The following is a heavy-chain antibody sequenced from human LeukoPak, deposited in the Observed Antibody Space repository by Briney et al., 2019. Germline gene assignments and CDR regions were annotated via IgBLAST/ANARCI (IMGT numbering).Heavy chain of an antibody. CDR2: ISAGNGDT. V-gene: IGHV1-3*01. CDR1: GYTFTSYA. CDR3: ARDSGSGSNDY. D-gene: IGHD1-26*01. J-gene: IGHJ4*02. Sequence: ASVKVSCKASGYTFTSYAIHWVRQAPGQRLEWMGWISAGNGDTRYSQNFQGRVTFISNTSATTAFMELSSLRSEDAAVYYCARDSGSGSNDYWGQGTLVTVSS.